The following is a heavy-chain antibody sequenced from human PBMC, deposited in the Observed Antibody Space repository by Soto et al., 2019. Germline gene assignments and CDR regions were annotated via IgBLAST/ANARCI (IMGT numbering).Heavy chain of an antibody. CDR3: ARVYTAMVMIHGYGMDG. D-gene: IGHD5-18*01. J-gene: IGHJ6*02. V-gene: IGHV5-51*03. CDR2: IYPGDSDT. Sequence: PGESLKISCKGSGYSFTSYWSGWVRQMPGKGLEWMGIIYPGDSDTRYSPSLQGQVTISADKSISTAYLQWSSLKASDTAMYYCARVYTAMVMIHGYGMDGWGQGTTVTVSS. CDR1: GYSFTSYW.